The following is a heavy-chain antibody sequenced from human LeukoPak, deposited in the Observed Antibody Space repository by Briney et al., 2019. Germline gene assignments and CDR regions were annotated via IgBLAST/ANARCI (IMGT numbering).Heavy chain of an antibody. Sequence: GGSLRLSCAASGFTFSSYNMNWVRQAPGKGLEWVSSISSSSSYIYYADSVKGRFTISRDNAKKLVYLQMNSLRAEDTAVYYCATSPDMVATIPWFDPWGQGTLVTVSS. CDR1: GFTFSSYN. CDR2: ISSSSSYI. D-gene: IGHD5-12*01. J-gene: IGHJ5*02. CDR3: ATSPDMVATIPWFDP. V-gene: IGHV3-21*04.